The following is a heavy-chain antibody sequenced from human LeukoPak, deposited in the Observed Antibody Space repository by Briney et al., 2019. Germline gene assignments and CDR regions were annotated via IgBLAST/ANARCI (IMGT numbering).Heavy chain of an antibody. CDR3: ANDLGVPAAQRQGYYYGMDV. V-gene: IGHV3-30*18. D-gene: IGHD2-2*01. CDR2: ISYDGSYK. CDR1: GFTFSSYA. J-gene: IGHJ6*02. Sequence: GGSLRLSCAASGFTFSSYAMSWVRQAPGKGLEWVAVISYDGSYKSSADSVKGRFTISRDNSKNMLYLQMNSLRVEDTAVYYCANDLGVPAAQRQGYYYGMDVWGQGTTVTVSS.